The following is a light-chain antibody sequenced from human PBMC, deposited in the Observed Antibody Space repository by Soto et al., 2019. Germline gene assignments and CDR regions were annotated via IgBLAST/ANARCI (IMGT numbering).Light chain of an antibody. Sequence: QSALTQPASVSGSPGQSITISCTGTSSDGGAYNFVSWYQHHPGRAPNVIIYEVTIRPSGVSNRFSGSKSGNTASLTISGLQAEDEADYSCSSYTTDAPDVVGSGTKVTVL. CDR2: EVT. V-gene: IGLV2-14*01. CDR1: SSDGGAYNF. CDR3: SSYTTDAPDV. J-gene: IGLJ1*01.